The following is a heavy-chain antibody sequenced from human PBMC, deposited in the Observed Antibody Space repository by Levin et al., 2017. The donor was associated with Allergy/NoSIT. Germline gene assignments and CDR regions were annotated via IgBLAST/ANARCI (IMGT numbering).Heavy chain of an antibody. Sequence: GESLKISCAASGFTFSSYEMNWVRRAPGKGLEWVSYISSTGSTIYSADSVKGRFTISRDNAKNSLYLLMNSLRAEDTAVYYCARQLGNFWSGYNYFDYWGQGTLVTVSS. CDR1: GFTFSSYE. V-gene: IGHV3-48*03. J-gene: IGHJ4*02. CDR3: ARQLGNFWSGYNYFDY. D-gene: IGHD3-3*01. CDR2: ISSTGSTI.